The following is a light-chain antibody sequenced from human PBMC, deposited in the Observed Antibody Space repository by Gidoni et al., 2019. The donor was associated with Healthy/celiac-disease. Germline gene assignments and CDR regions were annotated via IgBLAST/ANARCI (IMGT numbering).Light chain of an antibody. Sequence: DIQMTQSPSSLSASVGDRVTITCRASQSISSYLNWYQPKPGKAPKLLIYAASSLQSGVPSRFSGSGSETDFTLTISSLQPEAFATYYCQQSYSTPFXGXTKVEIK. V-gene: IGKV1-39*01. CDR3: QQSYSTP. J-gene: IGKJ4*01. CDR2: AAS. CDR1: QSISSY.